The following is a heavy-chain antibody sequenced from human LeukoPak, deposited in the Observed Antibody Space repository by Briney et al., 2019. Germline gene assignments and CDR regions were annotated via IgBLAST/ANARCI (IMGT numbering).Heavy chain of an antibody. CDR1: GGTFSSYA. CDR2: IIPIFGTA. CDR3: ARDLNSGYDLDYFDY. Sequence: GASVKVSCKASGGTFSSYAISWVRQAPGQGLEWMGGIIPIFGTANYAQKLQGRVTMTTDTSTSTAYMELRSLRSDDTAVYYCARDLNSGYDLDYFDYWGQGTLVTVSS. V-gene: IGHV1-69*05. D-gene: IGHD5-12*01. J-gene: IGHJ4*02.